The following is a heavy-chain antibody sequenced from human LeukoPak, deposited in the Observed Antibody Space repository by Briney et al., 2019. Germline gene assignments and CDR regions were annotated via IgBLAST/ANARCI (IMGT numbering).Heavy chain of an antibody. D-gene: IGHD3-9*01. CDR1: GASVSTYY. V-gene: IGHV4-59*02. J-gene: IGHJ6*03. Sequence: SETLSLTCTVSGASVSTYYWNWARQPPGKGLEWIAYIYPTGNTKYNPSLESRVSISLDTSKSQFSLKLSSVTAADTAVYYCASSNGFDWSPEYYMDVWGKGTTVIVSS. CDR2: IYPTGNT. CDR3: ASSNGFDWSPEYYMDV.